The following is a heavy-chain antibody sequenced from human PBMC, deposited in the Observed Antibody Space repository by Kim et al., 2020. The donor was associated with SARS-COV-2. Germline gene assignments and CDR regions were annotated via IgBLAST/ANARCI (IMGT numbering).Heavy chain of an antibody. CDR1: GFTFSSYG. CDR2: IWYDGSNK. J-gene: IGHJ6*02. D-gene: IGHD5-12*01. CDR3: ARVFSEEGPIEWLRGRYYYYYYGMDV. Sequence: GGSLRLSCAASGFTFSSYGMHWVRQAPGKGLEWVAVIWYDGSNKYYADSVKGRFTISRDNSKNTLYLQMNSLRAEDTAVYYCARVFSEEGPIEWLRGRYYYYYYGMDVWGQGTTVTVSS. V-gene: IGHV3-33*01.